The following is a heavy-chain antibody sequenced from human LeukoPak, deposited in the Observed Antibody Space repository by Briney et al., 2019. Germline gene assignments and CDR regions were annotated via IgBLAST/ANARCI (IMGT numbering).Heavy chain of an antibody. CDR2: ISGSGGST. Sequence: GGSLRLSCAASGFTFSRSAMSWVRQAPGKGLEWVSTISGSGGSTNYADSEKGRFTISRDNSKNTLYLQMNSLRAEDTAVYYCAKTVGSGGYYIYYFDYWGQGTLVTVSS. J-gene: IGHJ4*02. D-gene: IGHD3-22*01. CDR3: AKTVGSGGYYIYYFDY. CDR1: GFTFSRSA. V-gene: IGHV3-23*01.